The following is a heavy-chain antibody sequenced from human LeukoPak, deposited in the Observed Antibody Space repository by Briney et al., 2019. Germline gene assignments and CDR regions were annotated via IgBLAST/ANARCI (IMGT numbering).Heavy chain of an antibody. CDR2: IYYTGST. CDR1: GVSISSSFYY. Sequence: SETLSLTCTVSGVSISSSFYYWGRIRQHPGKGLEWIGAIYYTGSTDYNPSLQSRVTMSVDTSQNQFSLRLRSVTAADTAVYYCARQPYSSSYYFDYWGQRTLVTVSS. J-gene: IGHJ4*02. CDR3: ARQPYSSSYYFDY. D-gene: IGHD6-6*01. V-gene: IGHV4-39*01.